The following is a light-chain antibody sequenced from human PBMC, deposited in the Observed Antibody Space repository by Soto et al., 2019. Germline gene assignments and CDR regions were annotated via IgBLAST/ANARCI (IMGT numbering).Light chain of an antibody. V-gene: IGKV3-20*01. J-gene: IGKJ2*01. Sequence: EIVLTQSPGTLSLSPGERATLSCRASQVFSSSYLAWYQQKPGQAPRLLIYGASGRATGITDRFSGSGSGTDFTLTISRLEPEDFAVYYCQQDGSSPMYTFGQGTKLEIK. CDR2: GAS. CDR1: QVFSSSY. CDR3: QQDGSSPMYT.